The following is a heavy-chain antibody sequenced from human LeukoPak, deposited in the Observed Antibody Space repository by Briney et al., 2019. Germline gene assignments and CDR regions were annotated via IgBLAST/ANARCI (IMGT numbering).Heavy chain of an antibody. CDR3: AKASWVPTADAVL. D-gene: IGHD3-10*01. V-gene: IGHV3-23*01. Sequence: GGSLRLSCAASGFTFSNYAMSWVRQAPARGLEWVSSFRGDGETFYADSVKGRFTLSRDDSRDTVYLQLNNLRAEDTAVYYCAKASWVPTADAVLWGQGTLVTVSS. CDR1: GFTFSNYA. CDR2: FRGDGET. J-gene: IGHJ4*02.